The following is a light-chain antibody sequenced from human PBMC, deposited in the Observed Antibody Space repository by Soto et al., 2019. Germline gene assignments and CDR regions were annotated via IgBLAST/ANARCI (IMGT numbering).Light chain of an antibody. Sequence: DIVMTQSPLSLPVTPGEPASISCRSSQSLLHSNGYNYLDWYLQKPGQSPQLLIYLGSNRASGVPDRFSGSGSGTDFTLKISRVEAEDVGVYYCMQALQTPPTWTFGQGTK. V-gene: IGKV2-28*01. J-gene: IGKJ1*01. CDR2: LGS. CDR1: QSLLHSNGYNY. CDR3: MQALQTPPTWT.